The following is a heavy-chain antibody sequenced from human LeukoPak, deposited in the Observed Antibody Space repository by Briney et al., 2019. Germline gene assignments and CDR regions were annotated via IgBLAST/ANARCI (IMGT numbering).Heavy chain of an antibody. CDR3: AKDPLTGPDN. D-gene: IGHD3-10*01. V-gene: IGHV3-23*01. CDR2: ISGSGGST. Sequence: GGSLRLSCAASGFTFSSYAMSWVRQAPGKGLEWVSAISGSGGSTYYADSVKGRFTISRDNSKNPQHLQMTSLSAEDTAVYYCAKDPLTGPDNWGQGTLVTVSS. J-gene: IGHJ4*02. CDR1: GFTFSSYA.